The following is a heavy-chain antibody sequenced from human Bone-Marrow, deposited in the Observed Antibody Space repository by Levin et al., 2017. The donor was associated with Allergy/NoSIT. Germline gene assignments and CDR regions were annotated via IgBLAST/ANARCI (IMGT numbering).Heavy chain of an antibody. Sequence: PGESLKISCAASGFTFSSYGMHWVRQAPGKGLEWVAVISYDGSNKYYGDSVKGRFTISRDNSKNTLYLQMNSLRAEDTAVYYCAKDLEAVAGYIVDDWGQGTLVTVSS. CDR2: ISYDGSNK. J-gene: IGHJ4*02. D-gene: IGHD6-19*01. CDR3: AKDLEAVAGYIVDD. V-gene: IGHV3-30*18. CDR1: GFTFSSYG.